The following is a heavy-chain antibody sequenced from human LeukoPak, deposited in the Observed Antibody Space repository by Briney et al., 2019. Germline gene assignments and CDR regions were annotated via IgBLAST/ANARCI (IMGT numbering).Heavy chain of an antibody. J-gene: IGHJ4*02. CDR2: IIPIFGTA. D-gene: IGHD3-22*01. V-gene: IGHV1-69*06. CDR3: ARGWDYDSGGRPTAYVY. CDR1: GGTFSNYA. Sequence: ASVKVSCKASGGTFSNYAINWVRQAPGQGLEWMGGIIPIFGTANYAQKFRGRVTITADKSTSTVYMELNSLKSEDTAVYYCARGWDYDSGGRPTAYVYWGQGTLVTVSS.